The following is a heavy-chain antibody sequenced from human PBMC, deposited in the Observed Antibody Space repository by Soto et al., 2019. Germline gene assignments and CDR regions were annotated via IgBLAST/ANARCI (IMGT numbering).Heavy chain of an antibody. CDR1: GYTFTGYY. V-gene: IGHV1-2*04. D-gene: IGHD5-12*01. Sequence: ASVKVSCKASGYTFTGYYMHWVRQAPGQGLEWMGWINPNSGGTNYAQKFQGWVTMTRDTSISTAYMELSRLRSDDTAVYYCARVLGVATNPEYYYGMDVWGQGTRVTVPS. CDR3: ARVLGVATNPEYYYGMDV. CDR2: INPNSGGT. J-gene: IGHJ6*02.